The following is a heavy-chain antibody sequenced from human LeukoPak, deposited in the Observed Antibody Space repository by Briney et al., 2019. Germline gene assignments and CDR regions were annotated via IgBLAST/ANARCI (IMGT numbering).Heavy chain of an antibody. CDR3: ARGSCSSTSCYDY. V-gene: IGHV1-8*03. D-gene: IGHD2-2*01. J-gene: IGHJ4*02. CDR2: MNPNSGNT. Sequence: ASVKVSCKASGYTFTSYDINGVRQATGQGLEWMGWMNPNSGNTGYAQKFQGRVTITRNTSISTAYMELSSLRSEDTAVYYCARGSCSSTSCYDYWGQGTLVTVSS. CDR1: GYTFTSYD.